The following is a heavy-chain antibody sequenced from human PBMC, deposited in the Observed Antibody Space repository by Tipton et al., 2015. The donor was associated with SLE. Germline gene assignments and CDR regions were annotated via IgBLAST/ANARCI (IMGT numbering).Heavy chain of an antibody. CDR2: IIPIFGTP. Sequence: QSGAEVKKPGSSVKVSCKASGGTLSSYTISWVRQAPGQGLEWMGGIIPIFGTPNYAQKFQGRVTIITDESTSTAYMELSSLRSEDTAVYYCASKYYYYGMDVWGQGTTVTVSS. J-gene: IGHJ6*02. CDR1: GGTLSSYT. V-gene: IGHV1-69*05. CDR3: ASKYYYYGMDV.